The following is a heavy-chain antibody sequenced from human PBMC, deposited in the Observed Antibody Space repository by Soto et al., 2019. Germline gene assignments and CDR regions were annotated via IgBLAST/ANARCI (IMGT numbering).Heavy chain of an antibody. J-gene: IGHJ6*02. CDR3: ARWRNYALWSGYFAYYYYGMDV. CDR1: GYTFTSYD. D-gene: IGHD3-3*01. Sequence: QVQLVQSGAEVKKPGASVKVSCKASGYTFTSYDINWVRQATGQGLEWMGWMNPNSGNTGYAQKFQGRVTLTRNNSRSTAYMELSSLRSEDTAVYYCARWRNYALWSGYFAYYYYGMDVWGQGTTVTVSS. CDR2: MNPNSGNT. V-gene: IGHV1-8*01.